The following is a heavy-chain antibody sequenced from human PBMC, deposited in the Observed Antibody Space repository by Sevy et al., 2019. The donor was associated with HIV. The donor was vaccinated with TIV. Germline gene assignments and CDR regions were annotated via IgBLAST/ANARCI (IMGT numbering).Heavy chain of an antibody. CDR3: AKDEIPMVRGVTYYYYGMDV. Sequence: GGSLRLSCAASGFTFSDYYMSWIRQAPGKGPEWVSYISNRGSIYYADSVKGRFTISRDNAKNSLYLQMNSLRAEDTAVYYCAKDEIPMVRGVTYYYYGMDVWGQGTTVTVSS. V-gene: IGHV3-11*04. J-gene: IGHJ6*02. CDR2: ISNRGSI. D-gene: IGHD3-10*01. CDR1: GFTFSDYY.